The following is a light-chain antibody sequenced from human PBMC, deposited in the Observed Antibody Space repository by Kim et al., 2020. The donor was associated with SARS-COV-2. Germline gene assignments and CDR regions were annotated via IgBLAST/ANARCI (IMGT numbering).Light chain of an antibody. J-gene: IGLJ2*01. CDR1: RSNSGSNT. V-gene: IGLV1-44*01. Sequence: GQGVPISCSGTRSNSGSNTVNWYQQLPVTAPKLLIHTNNYRPSGVPNRFSGSKSGTSASLAISGLQSEDEADYYCAAWDDSLNGVIFGGGTQLTVL. CDR3: AAWDDSLNGVI. CDR2: TNN.